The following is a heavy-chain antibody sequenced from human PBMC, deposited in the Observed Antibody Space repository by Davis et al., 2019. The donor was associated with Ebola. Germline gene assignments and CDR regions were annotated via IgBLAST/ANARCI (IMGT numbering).Heavy chain of an antibody. Sequence: SETLSLTCTVSGGSISSSSYYWGWIRQPPGKGLEWIGSIYYSGSTYYNPSLKSRVTISVDTSKNQFSLKLSSVTAADTAVYYCARDFWSVIAWWFDPWGQGTLVTVSS. CDR2: IYYSGST. V-gene: IGHV4-39*02. CDR1: GGSISSSSYY. D-gene: IGHD3-3*01. CDR3: ARDFWSVIAWWFDP. J-gene: IGHJ5*02.